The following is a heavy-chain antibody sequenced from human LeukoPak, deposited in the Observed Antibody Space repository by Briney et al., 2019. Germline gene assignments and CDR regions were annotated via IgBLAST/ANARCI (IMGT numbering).Heavy chain of an antibody. CDR3: ARDPYSGAYGDSYYYYMDV. CDR2: ITSGGSTT. D-gene: IGHD1-26*01. V-gene: IGHV3-48*04. Sequence: QSGGSLRLSCAASGFTFSSYSMNWVRQAPGKGLEWVSFITSGGSTTFYADSVRGRFTISRDDAKNSLYLQMNSLRSDDTAVYYCARDPYSGAYGDSYYYYMDVWGKGTTVTISS. J-gene: IGHJ6*03. CDR1: GFTFSSYS.